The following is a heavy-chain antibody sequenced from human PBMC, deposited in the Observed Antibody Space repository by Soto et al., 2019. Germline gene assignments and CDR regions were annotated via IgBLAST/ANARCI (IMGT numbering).Heavy chain of an antibody. CDR1: GYTFTGCY. V-gene: IGHV1-2*04. J-gene: IGHJ3*02. CDR3: ARGGIVVVPAAHRGYAFDI. CDR2: INPNSGGT. D-gene: IGHD2-2*01. Sequence: ASVKVSCKASGYTFTGCYMHWVRQAPGQGLEWMGWINPNSGGTNYAQKFQGWVTMTRDTSISTAYMELSRLRSDDTAVYYCARGGIVVVPAAHRGYAFDIWGQGTMVTVSS.